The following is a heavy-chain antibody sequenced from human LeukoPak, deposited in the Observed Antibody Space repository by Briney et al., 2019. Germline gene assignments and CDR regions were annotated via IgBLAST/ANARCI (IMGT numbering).Heavy chain of an antibody. V-gene: IGHV3-23*01. D-gene: IGHD3-10*01. CDR2: ISGGGGST. CDR1: GFTFSSYA. CDR3: ANRPPAWELPPFYMDV. J-gene: IGHJ6*03. Sequence: GGSLRLSCAASGFTFSSYAMSWVRQAPGKGLEWVSEISGGGGSTYYADSVKGRFTISRDNSKNTLYLQMNSLRAEDTAVYYWANRPPAWELPPFYMDVWGKGTTVTVSS.